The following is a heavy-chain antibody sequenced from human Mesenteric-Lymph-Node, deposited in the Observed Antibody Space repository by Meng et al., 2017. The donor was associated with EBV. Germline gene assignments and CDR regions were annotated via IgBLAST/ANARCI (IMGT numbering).Heavy chain of an antibody. CDR2: ISLSGGST. CDR1: GFSFSNYG. D-gene: IGHD4-17*01. CDR3: AKLPTVSNFDY. Sequence: VRLLESGGGLSQAGGSLRVACAASGFSFSNYGMTWVRQAPGKGLEWVSSISLSGGSTYYADSVKGRFTVSRDNSKNTLYLQMSSLRADDTAVYYCAKLPTVSNFDYWGQGTLVTVSS. V-gene: IGHV3-23*01. J-gene: IGHJ4*02.